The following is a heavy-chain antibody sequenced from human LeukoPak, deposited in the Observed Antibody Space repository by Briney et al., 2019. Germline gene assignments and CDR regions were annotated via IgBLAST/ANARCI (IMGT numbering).Heavy chain of an antibody. Sequence: PSETLSLTCAVSGGSISSSNWWSWVRQPPGKGLEWIGEIYHSGSTNYNPSLKSRVTISVDKSKNQFSLKLSSVTAADTAVYYCARNDILTGSNYYYYGMDVWGQETTVTVSS. CDR1: GGSISSSNW. V-gene: IGHV4-4*02. CDR2: IYHSGST. J-gene: IGHJ6*02. CDR3: ARNDILTGSNYYYYGMDV. D-gene: IGHD3-9*01.